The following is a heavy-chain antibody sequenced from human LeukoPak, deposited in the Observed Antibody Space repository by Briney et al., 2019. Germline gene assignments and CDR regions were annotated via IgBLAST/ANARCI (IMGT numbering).Heavy chain of an antibody. CDR1: GFTFSSYG. CDR3: AGDHSSSWSNLDY. V-gene: IGHV3-33*01. CDR2: IWYDGSNK. Sequence: GGSLRLSCAASGFTFSSYGMHWVRQAPGKGLEWVAVIWYDGSNKYYADSVKGRFTISRDNSKNTLYLQMNSLRAEDTAVYYCAGDHSSSWSNLDYWGQGTLVTVSS. D-gene: IGHD6-13*01. J-gene: IGHJ4*02.